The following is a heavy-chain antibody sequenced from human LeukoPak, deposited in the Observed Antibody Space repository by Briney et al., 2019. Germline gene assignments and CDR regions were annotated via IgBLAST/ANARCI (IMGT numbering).Heavy chain of an antibody. CDR2: IKQDGSEK. CDR1: GFTFSSYW. J-gene: IGHJ4*02. Sequence: PGGSLRLSCAASGFTFSSYWMSWVRQAPGKGLEWVANIKQDGSEKYYVDSVKGRFTISRDNAKNSLYLQMNSLRAEDTAVYYCARDVTMIVVVPSSHFDYWGQGTLVTVSS. CDR3: ARDVTMIVVVPSSHFDY. V-gene: IGHV3-7*01. D-gene: IGHD3-22*01.